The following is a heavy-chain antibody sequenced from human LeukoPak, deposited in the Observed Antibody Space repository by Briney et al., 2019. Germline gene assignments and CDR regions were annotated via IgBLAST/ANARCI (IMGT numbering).Heavy chain of an antibody. Sequence: GGSLRLSCAASGFTFSNYNMNWVRQAPGKGLEWVSSISSSSSYIYYADSLRGRFTISRDNAENSLYLQMISLRAEDTAVYYCAGAGSETQWRAFDFWGQGALVTVFS. CDR2: ISSSSSYI. CDR3: AGAGSETQWRAFDF. J-gene: IGHJ4*02. D-gene: IGHD6-19*01. V-gene: IGHV3-21*01. CDR1: GFTFSNYN.